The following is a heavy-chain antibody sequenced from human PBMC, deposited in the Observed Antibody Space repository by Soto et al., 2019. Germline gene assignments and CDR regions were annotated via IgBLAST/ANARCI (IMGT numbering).Heavy chain of an antibody. J-gene: IGHJ5*02. CDR2: IYYSGST. Sequence: SETLSLTCTVSGGSISSSSYYWGWIRQPPGKGLEWIGSIYYSGSTYYNPSLKSRVTISVDTSKNQFSLKLSSVTAADTAVYYCARFTHTVTTDWFDPWGQGTLVTVSS. D-gene: IGHD4-17*01. V-gene: IGHV4-39*07. CDR1: GGSISSSSYY. CDR3: ARFTHTVTTDWFDP.